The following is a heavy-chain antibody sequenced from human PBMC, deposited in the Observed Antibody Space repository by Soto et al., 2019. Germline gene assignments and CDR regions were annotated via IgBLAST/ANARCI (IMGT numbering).Heavy chain of an antibody. J-gene: IGHJ6*02. CDR3: ARGRSDSAGSSFGRRMDV. CDR2: TFVTGAT. D-gene: IGHD3-10*01. CDR1: GEALGSGQSY. Sequence: QVQLQESGPGLVKSSETLSLICFVSGEALGSGQSYWNWIRQSPGKGLEWIGQTFVTGATKYSASLKSRVTMSVNTSKSKISLTHTSVTAADSATYFCARGRSDSAGSSFGRRMDVWGQGTTVTVSS. V-gene: IGHV4-61*01.